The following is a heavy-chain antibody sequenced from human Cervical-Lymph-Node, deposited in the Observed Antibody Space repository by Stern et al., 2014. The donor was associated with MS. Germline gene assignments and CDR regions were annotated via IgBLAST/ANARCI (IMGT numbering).Heavy chain of an antibody. CDR2: MNPNSVNT. CDR1: GYTFTSND. V-gene: IGHV1-8*02. J-gene: IGHJ6*02. CDR3: ARTDDYYYTMDV. Sequence: QMQLVQSGAEVKKPGASVKVSCKASGYTFTSNDINWVRQATGQGLEWMGWMNPNSVNTGYAQKFQGRVTMTRNTSISTAYMELSSLRSEDTAVYYCARTDDYYYTMDVWGQGTTVTVSS.